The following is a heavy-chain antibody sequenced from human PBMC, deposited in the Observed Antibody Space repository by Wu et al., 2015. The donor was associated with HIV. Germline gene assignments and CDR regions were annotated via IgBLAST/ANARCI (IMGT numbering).Heavy chain of an antibody. Sequence: QVQLVQSGPEIKRPRASVKVSCRSHQSIFSDYYIHWVRQAPGQGLEWMGWINPQTGDTNSAHSFVGRLTLTRDTSIATAYLELSWLTSDDTATYYCVTFGSGTDYNYDYWGQGTLVTVSS. CDR1: QSIFSDYY. V-gene: IGHV1-2*02. D-gene: IGHD3-10*01. J-gene: IGHJ4*02. CDR2: INPQTGDT. CDR3: VTFGSGTDYNYDY.